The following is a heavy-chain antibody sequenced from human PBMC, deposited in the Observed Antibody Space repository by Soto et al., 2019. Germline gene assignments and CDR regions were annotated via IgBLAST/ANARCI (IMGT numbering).Heavy chain of an antibody. D-gene: IGHD3-22*01. CDR3: ARSGYDSSGYYVTPFYYYYGMDV. V-gene: IGHV4-59*01. CDR1: GGSISSYY. CDR2: IYYSGST. J-gene: IGHJ6*02. Sequence: QVQLQESGPGLVKPSETLSLTCTVSGGSISSYYWSWIRQPPGKGLEWIGYIYYSGSTNYNPSLKGLVTISVDPSKHQFSLKLSSVTAADTAVYYCARSGYDSSGYYVTPFYYYYGMDVWGQGTTVTVSS.